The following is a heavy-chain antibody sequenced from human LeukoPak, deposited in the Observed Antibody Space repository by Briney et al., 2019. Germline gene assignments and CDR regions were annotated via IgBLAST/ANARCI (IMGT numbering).Heavy chain of an antibody. D-gene: IGHD6-19*01. CDR1: GFTFSSYA. CDR2: ISGSGGST. J-gene: IGHJ4*02. V-gene: IGHV3-23*01. Sequence: LAGGSLRLSCAASGFTFSSYAMSWVRQAPGKGLEWVSAISGSGGSTYYADSVKGRFTISRDNSKNTLYLQMNSLRAEDTAVYYCASVKIGHLSSGWWLDYWGQGTLVTVSS. CDR3: ASVKIGHLSSGWWLDY.